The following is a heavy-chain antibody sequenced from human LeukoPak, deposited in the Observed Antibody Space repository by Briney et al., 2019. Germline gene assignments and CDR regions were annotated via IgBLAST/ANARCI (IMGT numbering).Heavy chain of an antibody. CDR2: IIPILGIA. CDR1: GGTFSSYA. J-gene: IGHJ6*02. CDR3: ARGRGLYYYGMDV. Sequence: ASVKVSCKASGGTFSSYAISWVRQAPGQGLEWMGRIIPILGIANYAQKFQGRVTITADKSTSTAYMELSSLRSEDTAVYYCARGRGLYYYGMDVWGQGTTVTVSS. V-gene: IGHV1-69*04. D-gene: IGHD3-10*01.